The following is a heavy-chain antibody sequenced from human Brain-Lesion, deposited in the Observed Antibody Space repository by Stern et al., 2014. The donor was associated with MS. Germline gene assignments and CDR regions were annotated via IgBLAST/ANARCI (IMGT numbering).Heavy chain of an antibody. V-gene: IGHV3-7*01. D-gene: IGHD3-3*01. CDR1: GFTFSDYW. CDR2: ITKDGRGK. Sequence: EVQLVESGGDLVQPGGSLRLSCVASGFTFSDYWLTWVRQAPGKGLPWVANITKDGRGKNYVDSVKGRFTISRDNAKNSLYLQMNSLRVDDTAVYYCARIDRGNYDFWSGYYDYWFDPWGQGTLVTVSS. CDR3: ARIDRGNYDFWSGYYDYWFDP. J-gene: IGHJ5*02.